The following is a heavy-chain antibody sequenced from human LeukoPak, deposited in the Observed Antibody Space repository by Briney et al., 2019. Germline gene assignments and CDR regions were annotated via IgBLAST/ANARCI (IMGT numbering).Heavy chain of an antibody. CDR2: IKQDGREK. Sequence: GGSLRLSWAASGFTFSSYWMGWVRHAPGGGLGWVANIKQDGREKYYVYSVKGRFTISRANAKNSLYLQRNSLRAEDTAVYFCAREDYYDSSGSHYWGQGSLVTVSS. V-gene: IGHV3-7*01. CDR3: AREDYYDSSGSHY. D-gene: IGHD3-22*01. CDR1: GFTFSSYW. J-gene: IGHJ4*02.